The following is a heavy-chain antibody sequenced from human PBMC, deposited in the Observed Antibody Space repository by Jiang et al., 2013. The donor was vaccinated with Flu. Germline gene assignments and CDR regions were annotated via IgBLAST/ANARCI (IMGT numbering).Heavy chain of an antibody. CDR1: GYTFSLYG. Sequence: GAEVKKPGASVKVSCKASGYTFSLYGISWVRQAPGQGLEWMGWISGYNGNTDYAQKLQGRLTLTTDTSTSAAYMELRSLRSDDTAMYYCARVDYHDSSGYYNYWGQGTLVTVSS. V-gene: IGHV1-18*01. J-gene: IGHJ4*02. CDR3: ARVDYHDSSGYYNY. CDR2: ISGYNGNT. D-gene: IGHD3-22*01.